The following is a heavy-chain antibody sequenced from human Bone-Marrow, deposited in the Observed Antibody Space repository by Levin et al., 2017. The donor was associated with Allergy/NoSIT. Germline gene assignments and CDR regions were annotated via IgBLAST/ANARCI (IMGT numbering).Heavy chain of an antibody. CDR3: ARAVPGSGTPTHFDC. V-gene: IGHV1-2*02. CDR1: GYTFTDYF. D-gene: IGHD3-10*01. J-gene: IGHJ4*02. CDR2: INPKSGGT. Sequence: GASVKVSCKSSGYTFTDYFLHWVRQAPGQGLEWMGWINPKSGGTNYAHKFRGRVTLTRDTSMTTVYLDLSRLRSDDTALFYCARAVPGSGTPTHFDCWGQGTLVAASS.